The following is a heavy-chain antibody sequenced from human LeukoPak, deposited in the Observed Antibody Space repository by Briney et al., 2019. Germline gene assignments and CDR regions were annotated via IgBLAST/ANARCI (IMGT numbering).Heavy chain of an antibody. CDR1: GGSISSYY. CDR2: IYYSGST. Sequence: SETLSLTCTVSGGSISSYYWSWIRQPPGKGLEWIGYIYYSGSTNYNPSLKSRVTISVDTSKNQFSLKLSSVTAADTAVYYCAREAPTYYYDSSGYRGYHYFDYWGQGTLVTVSS. V-gene: IGHV4-59*12. CDR3: AREAPTYYYDSSGYRGYHYFDY. J-gene: IGHJ4*02. D-gene: IGHD3-22*01.